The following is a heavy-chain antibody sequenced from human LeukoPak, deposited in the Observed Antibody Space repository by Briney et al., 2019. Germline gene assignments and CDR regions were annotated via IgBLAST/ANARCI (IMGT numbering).Heavy chain of an antibody. V-gene: IGHV3-64*01. CDR2: ISSSGGST. CDR3: ARGPDVVLVSHWSFFDY. Sequence: VGPLRLSCEGAGFTLSSYAMKWVRQVPGGGMEYVSAISSSGGSTYYANSVKGRFTISRDNSKNTLYLQMGSLRTEDMAIYYCARGPDVVLVSHWSFFDYWGQGTLVTVSS. J-gene: IGHJ4*02. D-gene: IGHD2-8*02. CDR1: GFTLSSYA.